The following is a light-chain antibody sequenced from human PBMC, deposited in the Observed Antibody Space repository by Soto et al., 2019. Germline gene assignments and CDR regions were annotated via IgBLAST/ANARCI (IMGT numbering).Light chain of an antibody. CDR1: SSNSGAGYD. CDR2: GNS. J-gene: IGLJ1*01. Sequence: QSVLTQPPSVSGAPGQRVTISCTGSSSNSGAGYDVHWYQQLPGTAPKLLIYGNSNRPSGVPDRFSGSKSGTSASLAITGLQAEDEADYYCQSYDSSLSGSSVFGTGTKLTVL. CDR3: QSYDSSLSGSSV. V-gene: IGLV1-40*01.